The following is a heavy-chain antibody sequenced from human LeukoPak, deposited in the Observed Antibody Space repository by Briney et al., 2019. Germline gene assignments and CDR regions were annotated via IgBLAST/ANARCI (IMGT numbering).Heavy chain of an antibody. CDR3: ARDHLLFRQPPNWFDP. Sequence: GASVKVSCKASGYIFTTYYMHWLRQAPGQGLEWMGWINPDSGGTKYAQKFQDRVTMTSDTSISTAYMELSRLRSDDTAVYYCARDHLLFRQPPNWFDPWGQGALVTVSS. J-gene: IGHJ5*02. V-gene: IGHV1-2*02. D-gene: IGHD1-14*01. CDR2: INPDSGGT. CDR1: GYIFTTYY.